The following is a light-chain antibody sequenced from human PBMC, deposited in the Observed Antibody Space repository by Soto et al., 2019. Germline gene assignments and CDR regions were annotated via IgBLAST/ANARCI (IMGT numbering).Light chain of an antibody. V-gene: IGKV1-5*03. CDR3: QQYNSYSKT. CDR2: KAS. J-gene: IGKJ1*01. CDR1: QSISSW. Sequence: DIQMTQSPSTLSASVGDRVTITCRASQSISSWLAWYQQKPGKAPKLLIYKASSLESGVPSRFSGSGFGTEFPLTICSLQPKDFATYYCQQYNSYSKTFGQGTKVEIK.